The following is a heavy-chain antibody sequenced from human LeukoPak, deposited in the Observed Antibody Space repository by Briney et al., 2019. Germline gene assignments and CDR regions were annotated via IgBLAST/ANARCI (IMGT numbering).Heavy chain of an antibody. CDR2: ISSSSSYI. D-gene: IGHD5-18*01. J-gene: IGHJ4*02. Sequence: GGSLRLSCAASGFTFSSYSMNWVRQAPGKGLEWVSSISSSSSYIYYADSVKGRFTISRDNAKNSLYLQMNSLRAEDTAVYYCARDREAMVTGWARGDYWGQGTLVTVSS. CDR3: ARDREAMVTGWARGDY. V-gene: IGHV3-21*01. CDR1: GFTFSSYS.